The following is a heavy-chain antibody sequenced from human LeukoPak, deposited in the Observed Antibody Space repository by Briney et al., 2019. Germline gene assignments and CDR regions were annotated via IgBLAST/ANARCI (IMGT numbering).Heavy chain of an antibody. D-gene: IGHD6-19*01. CDR3: ARVFSSGCDY. Sequence: KTSETLSLTCTVSGGSISSSSYYWGWIRQPPGKGLEWIGSIYYSGSTYYNPSLKSRVTISVDTSKNQFSLKLSSVTAADTAVYYCARVFSSGCDYWGQGTLVTVSS. CDR1: GGSISSSSYY. CDR2: IYYSGST. V-gene: IGHV4-39*07. J-gene: IGHJ4*02.